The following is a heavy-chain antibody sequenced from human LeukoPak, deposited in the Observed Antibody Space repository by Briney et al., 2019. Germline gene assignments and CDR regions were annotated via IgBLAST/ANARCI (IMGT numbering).Heavy chain of an antibody. V-gene: IGHV3-15*01. Sequence: NAGGSLRLSCAASGFTFSNAWMSWVRQAPGKGLEWVGRIKSKTFGGTTDYAAPVKGRFTISRDDSKNTLYLHMNTLKTEDTAIYYCTTLGAFDYWGQGTLVTVSS. CDR2: IKSKTFGGTT. D-gene: IGHD3-16*01. CDR1: GFTFSNAW. CDR3: TTLGAFDY. J-gene: IGHJ4*02.